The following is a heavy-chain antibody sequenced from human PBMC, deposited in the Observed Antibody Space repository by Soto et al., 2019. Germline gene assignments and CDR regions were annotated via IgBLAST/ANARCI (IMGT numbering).Heavy chain of an antibody. D-gene: IGHD3-3*01. CDR1: GYTFTSYG. V-gene: IGHV1-18*01. J-gene: IGHJ4*02. CDR3: AREVVSYDFWSGYSWPSYGY. Sequence: GASVKVSCKASGYTFTSYGISWVRQSPGQGLEWMGWISAYNGNTNYAQKLQGRVTMTTDTSTSTAYMELRSLRSDDTAVYYCAREVVSYDFWSGYSWPSYGYWGQGTLVTVSS. CDR2: ISAYNGNT.